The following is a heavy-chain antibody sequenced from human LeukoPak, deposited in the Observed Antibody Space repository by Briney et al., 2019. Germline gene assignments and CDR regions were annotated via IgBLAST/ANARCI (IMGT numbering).Heavy chain of an antibody. Sequence: SETLSLTCTVSGGSISSGSYYWSWIRQPPGKGLEWIGEINHSGSTNFNPSLKSRVTISLDTSKNQFSLKMSSVTAADTAVYYCARDEMGGKKAFDYWGQGTLVTVSS. J-gene: IGHJ4*02. CDR2: INHSGST. D-gene: IGHD3-16*01. CDR3: ARDEMGGKKAFDY. CDR1: GGSISSGSYY. V-gene: IGHV4-39*07.